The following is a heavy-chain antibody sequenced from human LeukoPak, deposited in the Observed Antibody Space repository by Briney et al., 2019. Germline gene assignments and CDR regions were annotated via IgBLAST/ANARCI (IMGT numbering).Heavy chain of an antibody. Sequence: NPGGSLRLSCAASGFTFSDYYMSWIRQAPGKGLEWVSYISSSGSTIYYADSVKGRLTISRDNSKNTLYLQMNSLRADDTAVYYCATDGGEVLRFLEWLSNLDFWGQGTLVTVSS. V-gene: IGHV3-11*04. J-gene: IGHJ4*02. CDR2: ISSSGSTI. CDR1: GFTFSDYY. CDR3: ATDGGEVLRFLEWLSNLDF. D-gene: IGHD3-3*01.